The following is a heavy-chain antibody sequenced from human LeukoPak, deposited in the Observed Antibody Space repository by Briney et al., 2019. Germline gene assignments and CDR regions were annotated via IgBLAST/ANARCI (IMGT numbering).Heavy chain of an antibody. CDR2: FSGSGGTT. CDR1: GFTFSNTW. CDR3: ANGNRCTSPNCLGYYYFYMDV. D-gene: IGHD2-8*01. J-gene: IGHJ6*03. Sequence: GGSLRLSCAASGFTFSNTWMSWVRQAPGRGLEWVSGFSGSGGTTYYADSVKGRFTISRDNSKNTLYLQMNSLRVEDTAVYYCANGNRCTSPNCLGYYYFYMDVWGKGTTVTVSS. V-gene: IGHV3-23*01.